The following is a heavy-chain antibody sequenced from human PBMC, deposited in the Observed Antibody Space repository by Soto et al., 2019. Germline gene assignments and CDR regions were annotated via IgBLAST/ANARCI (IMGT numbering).Heavy chain of an antibody. CDR1: GYSFTSYW. Sequence: GESLKICCKGSGYSFTSYWISWVRQMPGKGLEWMGRIDPSDSYTNYSPSFQGHVTISADKSISTAYLQWSSLKASDTAMYYCARHSLEWELLPHYYYGMDVWGQGTTVTVSS. CDR2: IDPSDSYT. J-gene: IGHJ6*02. V-gene: IGHV5-10-1*01. D-gene: IGHD1-26*01. CDR3: ARHSLEWELLPHYYYGMDV.